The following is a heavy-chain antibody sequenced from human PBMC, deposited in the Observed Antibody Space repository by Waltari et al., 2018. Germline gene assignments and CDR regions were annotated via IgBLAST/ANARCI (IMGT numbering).Heavy chain of an antibody. J-gene: IGHJ6*02. CDR2: IYYNGAT. Sequence: QVHLQESGPGQVKPSETLSLTCDVSRGSIRSHYWSWIRRPPGKGLEWIGYIYYNGATNHHPSRRSRGTISVDTAKNQFSLKLSSVTAADTAVYYCARDRVVPADEPDYYGLDVWGQGTTVTVSS. CDR1: RGSIRSHY. D-gene: IGHD2-2*01. CDR3: ARDRVVPADEPDYYGLDV. V-gene: IGHV4-59*11.